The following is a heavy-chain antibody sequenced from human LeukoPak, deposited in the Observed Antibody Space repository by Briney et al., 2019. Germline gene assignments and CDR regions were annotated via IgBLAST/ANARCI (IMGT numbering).Heavy chain of an antibody. J-gene: IGHJ6*03. CDR3: ARVGILVGATIYYYYYMDV. Sequence: SETLSLTCTVSGGSISSYYWSWIRQPAGKGLEWIGYIYYSGSTNYNPSLKSRVTISVDTSKNQFSLKLSSVTAADTAVYYCARVGILVGATIYYYYYMDVWGKGTTVTVSS. D-gene: IGHD1-26*01. CDR1: GGSISSYY. V-gene: IGHV4-59*01. CDR2: IYYSGST.